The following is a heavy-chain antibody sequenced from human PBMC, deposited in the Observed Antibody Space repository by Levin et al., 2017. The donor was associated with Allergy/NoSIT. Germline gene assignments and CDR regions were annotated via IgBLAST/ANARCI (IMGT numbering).Heavy chain of an antibody. CDR1: GYTFTIFG. D-gene: IGHD3-10*02. J-gene: IGHJ3*02. V-gene: IGHV1-18*01. Sequence: ASVKVSCKTSGYTFTIFGISWVRQAPGQGLEWMGWISASNENTNYAQKLQGRVTMTTDTSTSTAYMELRSLRSDDTAVYYCTRAMWGRVGFFDIWGQGTMVTVSS. CDR2: ISASNENT. CDR3: TRAMWGRVGFFDI.